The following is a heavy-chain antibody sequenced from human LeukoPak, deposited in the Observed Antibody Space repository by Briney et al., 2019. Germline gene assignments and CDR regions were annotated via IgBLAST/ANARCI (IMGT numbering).Heavy chain of an antibody. D-gene: IGHD3-9*01. Sequence: GESLKISCKGSGYRFTSYWIVWVRQVPGKGLEWMGIIYPGDSDTRYSPSFQGQVTISADKSISTAYLQWSSLKASDTAMYYCARQASYDILTGYHSGNFDYWGQGTLVTVSS. J-gene: IGHJ4*02. CDR2: IYPGDSDT. V-gene: IGHV5-51*01. CDR1: GYRFTSYW. CDR3: ARQASYDILTGYHSGNFDY.